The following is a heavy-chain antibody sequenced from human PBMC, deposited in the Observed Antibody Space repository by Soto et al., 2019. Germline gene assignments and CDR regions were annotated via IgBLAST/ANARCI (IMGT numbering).Heavy chain of an antibody. CDR1: GYSFTSYW. Sequence: PGESLKISCKGSGYSFTSYWIGWVRQMPGKGLEWTGIIYPGDSNTRYSPSLQGQVTISVDKSISTAYLQWSSLKATDTAMYYCARHAYDFWSGHPNPRYYYGMDVWGQGTTVTVSS. J-gene: IGHJ6*02. CDR2: IYPGDSNT. D-gene: IGHD3-3*01. V-gene: IGHV5-51*01. CDR3: ARHAYDFWSGHPNPRYYYGMDV.